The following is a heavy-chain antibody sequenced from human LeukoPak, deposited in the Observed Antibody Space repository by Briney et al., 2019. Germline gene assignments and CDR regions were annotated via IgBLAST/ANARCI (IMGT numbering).Heavy chain of an antibody. Sequence: GGSLRLSCAVSGFNFRDHWMDWVRQAPGKGLEWVGHIKNDGSESYYVDSLEGRFSISRDNTNNALYLQMNSLRVEDTAVYYCAKNNGWFHLAQWGQGTLVTVSS. J-gene: IGHJ4*02. CDR3: AKNNGWFHLAQ. CDR1: GFNFRDHW. CDR2: IKNDGSES. V-gene: IGHV3-7*03. D-gene: IGHD6-19*01.